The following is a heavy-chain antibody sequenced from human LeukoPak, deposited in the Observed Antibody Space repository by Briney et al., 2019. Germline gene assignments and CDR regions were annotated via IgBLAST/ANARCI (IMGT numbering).Heavy chain of an antibody. Sequence: GGSLRLSCAASGFTFGSYGMSWVRQAPGKGLEWVSFITPNADRTSYADSVEGRFTISRDNPRNTLYMQMNRLRDEDTAVYYCAIMHGYYDGSGYWVQWGQGTLVTVSS. CDR2: ITPNADRT. CDR3: AIMHGYYDGSGYWVQ. V-gene: IGHV3-23*01. D-gene: IGHD3-22*01. J-gene: IGHJ1*01. CDR1: GFTFGSYG.